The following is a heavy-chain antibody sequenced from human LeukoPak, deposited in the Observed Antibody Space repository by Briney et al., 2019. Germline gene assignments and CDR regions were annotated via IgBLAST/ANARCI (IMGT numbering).Heavy chain of an antibody. CDR2: MYSRGDT. CDR1: GFTVSDNY. V-gene: IGHV3-53*01. D-gene: IGHD6-13*01. CDR3: ARDAPQVPAAGVLAS. J-gene: IGHJ5*02. Sequence: GGPLRLSCAASGFTVSDNYMSWVPQAPGKGLEWVSVMYSRGDTYYADSVKGRVTFSRDISKNTLYLQMNGLRTEDTAMYYCARDAPQVPAAGVLASWGQGTLVTVSS.